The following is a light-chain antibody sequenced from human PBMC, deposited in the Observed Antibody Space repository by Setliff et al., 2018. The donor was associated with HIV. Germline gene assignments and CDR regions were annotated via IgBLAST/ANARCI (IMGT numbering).Light chain of an antibody. V-gene: IGLV2-23*02. CDR3: CSYAGSSTYV. CDR1: SSDVGSYNL. Sequence: QSVLTQPASVSGSPGQSITISCTGTSSDVGSYNLVSWDQQHPGKAPKLMIYEVSKRPSGVSNRFSGSKSGNTASLTISGLQAEDEADYYCCSYAGSSTYVFGTGTKVTVL. CDR2: EVS. J-gene: IGLJ1*01.